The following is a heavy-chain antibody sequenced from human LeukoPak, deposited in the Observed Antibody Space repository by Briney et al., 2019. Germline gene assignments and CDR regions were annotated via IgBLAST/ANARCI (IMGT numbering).Heavy chain of an antibody. V-gene: IGHV4-59*01. CDR2: IYYSGST. D-gene: IGHD3-10*01. CDR1: GGSISSYY. Sequence: SETLSLTCTVSGGSISSYYWSRIRQPPGKGLEWIGYIYYSGSTNYNPSLKSRVTISVDTSKNQFSLKLSSVTAADTAVYYCARARFTMVRGVREYYFDYWGQGTLVTVSS. J-gene: IGHJ4*02. CDR3: ARARFTMVRGVREYYFDY.